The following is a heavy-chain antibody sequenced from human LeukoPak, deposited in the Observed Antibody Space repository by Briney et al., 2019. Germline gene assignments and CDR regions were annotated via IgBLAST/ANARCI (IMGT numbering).Heavy chain of an antibody. Sequence: PGGSLRLSCAASGFTFSSFEMNWVRQAPGKGLEWASYITSSGSITHYADSVEGRFTISRDNAKNSLYLQMNSLRAEDTAVYYCARDPYSGSYGNYYYYFMDVWGKGTTVTISS. J-gene: IGHJ6*03. CDR2: ITSSGSIT. V-gene: IGHV3-48*03. CDR1: GFTFSSFE. D-gene: IGHD1-26*01. CDR3: ARDPYSGSYGNYYYYFMDV.